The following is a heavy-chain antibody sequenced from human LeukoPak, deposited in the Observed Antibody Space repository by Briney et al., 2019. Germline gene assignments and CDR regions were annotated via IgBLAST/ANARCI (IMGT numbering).Heavy chain of an antibody. CDR3: ARDPSSTRDFDY. D-gene: IGHD2-2*01. J-gene: IGHJ4*02. V-gene: IGHV1-69*05. CDR2: IIPIFGTA. CDR1: GGTFSSYA. Sequence: SVKVSCKASGGTFSSYAISWVRQAPGQGLEWMGGIIPIFGTANYAQKFQGRVTMTRDTSTSTVYMELSSLRSEDTAVYYCARDPSSTRDFDYWGQGTLVTVSS.